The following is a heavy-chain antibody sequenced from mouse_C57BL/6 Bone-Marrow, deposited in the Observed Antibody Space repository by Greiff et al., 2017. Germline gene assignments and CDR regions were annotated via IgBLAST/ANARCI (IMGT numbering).Heavy chain of an antibody. V-gene: IGHV1-67*01. J-gene: IGHJ4*01. CDR1: GYTFTDHA. CDR3: AGEACYYYYAKDY. Sequence: VQLVESGPEVVRPGVSVKISCKGSGYTFTDHAMHWVKQSHAQSLEWIGVIRTYNGNTHNNQKVKGKATMTVDKYYSTAFMQLARLTSEDAAIYYCAGEACYYYYAKDYGGQGNSVTVSS. D-gene: IGHD2-3*01. CDR2: IRTYNGNT.